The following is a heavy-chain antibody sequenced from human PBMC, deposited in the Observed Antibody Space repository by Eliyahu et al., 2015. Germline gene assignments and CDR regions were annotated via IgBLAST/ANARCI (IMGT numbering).Heavy chain of an antibody. CDR3: ARTPSGSYSHLFDY. D-gene: IGHD1-26*01. CDR1: GFSLSTSGMC. Sequence: QVTLRESGPALVKPTQTLTLTCTFSGFSLSTSGMCVSWIRQPPGKALEWLARIDWDDDKYYSTSPKTRLTISKDTSKNQVVLTMTNMDPVDTATYYCARTPSGSYSHLFDYWGQGTLVTVSS. CDR2: IDWDDDK. V-gene: IGHV2-70*15. J-gene: IGHJ4*02.